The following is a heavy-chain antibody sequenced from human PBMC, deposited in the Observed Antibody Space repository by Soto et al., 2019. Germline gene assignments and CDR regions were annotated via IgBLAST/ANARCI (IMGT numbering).Heavy chain of an antibody. V-gene: IGHV3-73*01. CDR1: GFTFSGSA. Sequence: PGGSLRLSCAASGFTFSGSAMHWVRQASGKGLEWVGRIRSKANSYATAYAASVKGRFTISRDDSKNTAYLQMNSLKTEDTAVYYCTRADQRKNDYWGQGTLVTVSS. J-gene: IGHJ4*02. CDR2: IRSKANSYAT. CDR3: TRADQRKNDY.